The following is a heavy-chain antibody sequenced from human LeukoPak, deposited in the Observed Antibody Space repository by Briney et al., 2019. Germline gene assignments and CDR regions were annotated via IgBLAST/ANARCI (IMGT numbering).Heavy chain of an antibody. CDR1: GYTFTRFY. V-gene: IGHV1-2*02. J-gene: IGHJ4*02. Sequence: ASVKVSCKASGYTFTRFYMHWVRQAPGQRLEWMGWTNPYSGDTNYAQKFQGRVTMTRDTSISTAYMELGRLKSDDTAVYYCATAMDILTTISVGGFDYWGQGSLVTVSS. D-gene: IGHD5-12*01. CDR3: ATAMDILTTISVGGFDY. CDR2: TNPYSGDT.